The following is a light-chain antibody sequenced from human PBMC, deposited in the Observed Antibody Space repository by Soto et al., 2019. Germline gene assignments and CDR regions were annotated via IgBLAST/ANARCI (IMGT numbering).Light chain of an antibody. CDR3: TSYAGSNILV. V-gene: IGLV2-8*01. CDR2: EVN. J-gene: IGLJ3*02. CDR1: SSDVGGYRY. Sequence: QSALTQPPSASGSPGQSVTISCTGTSSDVGGYRYVSWYQQHPGKAPKLMIYEVNKRPSGVPDRFSGSKSGNTASLTVSGLQADDEADYYCTSYAGSNILVFGGGTKLTV.